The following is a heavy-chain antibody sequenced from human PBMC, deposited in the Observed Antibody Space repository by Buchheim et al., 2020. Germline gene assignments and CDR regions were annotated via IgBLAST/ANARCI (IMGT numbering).Heavy chain of an antibody. J-gene: IGHJ4*02. D-gene: IGHD1-14*01. CDR1: GFTFSSYA. Sequence: QVQLVESGGGVVQPGRSLRLSCAASGFTFSSYAMHWVRQAPGKGLEWVAVISYDGSNKYYADSVKGRFTISRDNSKNTLDLQMNSLRAEDTAVYYCARERSEGTIDYWGQGTL. CDR2: ISYDGSNK. CDR3: ARERSEGTIDY. V-gene: IGHV3-30-3*01.